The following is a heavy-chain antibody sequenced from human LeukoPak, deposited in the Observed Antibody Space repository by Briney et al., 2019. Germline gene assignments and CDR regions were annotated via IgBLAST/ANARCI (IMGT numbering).Heavy chain of an antibody. D-gene: IGHD5-24*01. J-gene: IGHJ4*02. Sequence: GGSLRLSCAASGFTFGSYGMHWVRQAPGKGLEWVAVISYDGSNKYYADSVKGRFTISRDNSKNTLYLQMNSLRAEDTAVYYCAGGKQMAAVDYWGQGTLVTVSS. CDR2: ISYDGSNK. V-gene: IGHV3-30*03. CDR3: AGGKQMAAVDY. CDR1: GFTFGSYG.